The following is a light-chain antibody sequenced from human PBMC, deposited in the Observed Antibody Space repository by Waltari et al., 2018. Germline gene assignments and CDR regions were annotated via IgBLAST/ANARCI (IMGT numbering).Light chain of an antibody. CDR3: QVWESGSDHHVV. CDR2: YDG. Sequence: SYVLTQPPSVSVAPGKTARITCGGNNIGRISVHWYQQKPGQAPVLVTSYDGNRPSGIPERFSGSNSGSTATLTISRVEAGDEADYYCQVWESGSDHHVVFGGGTKLTVL. J-gene: IGLJ2*01. V-gene: IGLV3-21*01. CDR1: NIGRIS.